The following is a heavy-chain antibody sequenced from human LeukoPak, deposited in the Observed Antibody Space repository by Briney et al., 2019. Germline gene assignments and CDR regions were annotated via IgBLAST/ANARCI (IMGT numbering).Heavy chain of an antibody. CDR2: ISGSGGST. Sequence: PGGSLRLSCAASGFTFSSYAMSWVRQAPGKGLEWVSAISGSGGSTYYADSVKGRFTISRDNSKNTLYLQMNSLRAEDTAVYYCVKSANYDILTGYRVDAFDIWGQGTMVTVSS. CDR1: GFTFSSYA. CDR3: VKSANYDILTGYRVDAFDI. D-gene: IGHD3-9*01. V-gene: IGHV3-23*01. J-gene: IGHJ3*02.